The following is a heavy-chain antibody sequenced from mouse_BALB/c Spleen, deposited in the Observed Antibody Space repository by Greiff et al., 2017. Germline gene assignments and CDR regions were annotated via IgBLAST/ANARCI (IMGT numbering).Heavy chain of an antibody. CDR3: AREYGSSY. V-gene: IGHV5-12-1*01. CDR2: ISSGGGST. Sequence: EVKLVESGGGLVKPGGSLKLSCAASGFAFSSYDMSWVRQTPEKRLEWVAYISSGGGSTYYPDTVKGRFTISRDNAKNTLYLQMSSLKSEDTAMYYCAREYGSSYWGQGTLVTVSA. CDR1: GFAFSSYD. J-gene: IGHJ3*01. D-gene: IGHD2-10*02.